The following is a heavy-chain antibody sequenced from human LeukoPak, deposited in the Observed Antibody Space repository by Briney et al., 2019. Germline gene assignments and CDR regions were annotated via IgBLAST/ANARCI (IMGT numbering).Heavy chain of an antibody. D-gene: IGHD2-2*01. CDR2: IYYSGST. CDR1: GGSISSGGYY. J-gene: IGHJ3*02. V-gene: IGHV4-31*03. Sequence: SETLSLTCTVFGGSISSGGYYWSWIRQHPGKSLGWIGYIYYSGSTYYNPSLKSRVTISVDTSKNQFSLKLSSVTAADTAVYYCARVVVVPLAAFDIWGQGTMVTVSS. CDR3: ARVVVVPLAAFDI.